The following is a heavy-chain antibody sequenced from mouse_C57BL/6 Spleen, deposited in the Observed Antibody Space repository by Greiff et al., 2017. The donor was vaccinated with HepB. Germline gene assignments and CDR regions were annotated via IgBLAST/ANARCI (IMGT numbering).Heavy chain of an antibody. CDR1: GFTFSDYY. D-gene: IGHD2-4*01. J-gene: IGHJ4*01. CDR2: INYDGSST. V-gene: IGHV5-16*01. Sequence: EVQVVESEGGLVQPGSSMKLSCTASGFTFSDYYMAWVRQVPEKGLEWVANINYDGSSTYYLDSLKSRFIISRDNAKNILYLQMSSLKSEDTATYYCARGGGLRAMDYWGQGTSVTVSS. CDR3: ARGGGLRAMDY.